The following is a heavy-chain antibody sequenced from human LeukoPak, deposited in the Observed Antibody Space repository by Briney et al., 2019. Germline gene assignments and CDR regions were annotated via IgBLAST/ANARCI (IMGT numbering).Heavy chain of an antibody. Sequence: SETLSLTCPVSGGSIGTTNYYWGWIRQPPGRDLEWIGSIYSSGNTYYNPSLESRVTISVDTSKNQLSLKLTSATAADTSVYYCARHGAAIFGVVISDAFDIWGQGTMVTVSS. CDR3: ARHGAAIFGVVISDAFDI. CDR1: GGSIGTTNYY. D-gene: IGHD3-3*01. J-gene: IGHJ3*02. V-gene: IGHV4-39*01. CDR2: IYSSGNT.